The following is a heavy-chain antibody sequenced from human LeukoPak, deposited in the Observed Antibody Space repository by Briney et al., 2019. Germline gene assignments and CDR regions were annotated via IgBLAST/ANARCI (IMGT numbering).Heavy chain of an antibody. J-gene: IGHJ6*02. Sequence: NSSQTLSLTCAVSGGSISSGGYSWSWIRQPPGKGLEWIGYIYHSGSTYYNPSLKSRVTISVDTSKNQFSLKLSSVTAADTAVYYCARVRAHSSGWPTYGAHYGMDVWGQGTTVTVSS. CDR2: IYHSGST. CDR3: ARVRAHSSGWPTYGAHYGMDV. CDR1: GGSISSGGYS. D-gene: IGHD6-19*01. V-gene: IGHV4-30-2*01.